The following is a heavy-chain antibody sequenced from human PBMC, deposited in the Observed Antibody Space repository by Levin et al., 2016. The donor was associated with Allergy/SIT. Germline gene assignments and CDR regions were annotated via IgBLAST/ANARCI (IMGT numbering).Heavy chain of an antibody. CDR2: IYYSGST. D-gene: IGHD3-10*01. V-gene: IGHV4-39*01. Sequence: WIRQPPGKGLEWIGSIYYSGSTYYNPSLKSRVTISVDTSKNQFSLKLSSVTAADTAVYYCSSSGSYYTDNYYFDYWGQGTLVTVSS. CDR3: SSSGSYYTDNYYFDY. J-gene: IGHJ4*02.